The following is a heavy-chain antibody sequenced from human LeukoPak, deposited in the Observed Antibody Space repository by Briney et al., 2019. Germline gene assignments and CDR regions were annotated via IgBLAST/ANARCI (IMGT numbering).Heavy chain of an antibody. CDR2: IYSGGST. J-gene: IGHJ3*02. D-gene: IGHD5-24*01. CDR1: GFTVSSNY. V-gene: IGHV3-53*01. CDR3: ARVGDGYNFAFGI. Sequence: GGSLRLSCAASGFTVSSNYMSWVRQAPGKGLEWVSVIYSGGSTYYADSVKGRFTISRDNSKNTLYLQMNSLRAEDTAVYYCARVGDGYNFAFGIWGQGTMVTVSS.